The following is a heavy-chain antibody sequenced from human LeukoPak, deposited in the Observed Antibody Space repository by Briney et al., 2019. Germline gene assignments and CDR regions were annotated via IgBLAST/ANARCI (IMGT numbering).Heavy chain of an antibody. J-gene: IGHJ4*02. V-gene: IGHV3-53*01. CDR2: IYSGGST. CDR1: GFTVSSNH. CDR3: AREALTRNYFDY. D-gene: IGHD3-9*01. Sequence: PGGSLRLSCAASGFTVSSNHMNWVRQAPGKGLEWVSVIYSGGSTYYADSVKGRFTISRDNSKNTLYLQLNSLRAEDTAVYYCAREALTRNYFDYWGQGTLVTVSS.